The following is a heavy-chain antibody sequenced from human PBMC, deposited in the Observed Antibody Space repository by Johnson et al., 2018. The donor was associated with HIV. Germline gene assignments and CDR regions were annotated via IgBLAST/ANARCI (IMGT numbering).Heavy chain of an antibody. CDR1: GFTFSSYG. CDR2: IRYDGSNK. J-gene: IGHJ3*02. CDR3: AKDREGSGWYEGVAFDI. D-gene: IGHD6-19*01. V-gene: IGHV3-30*02. Sequence: QVQLVESGGGVVRPGGSLRLSCAASGFTFSSYGMHWVRQAPGKGLEWVAFIRYDGSNKYYADSVKGRFTISRDNSKNTLYLQMNSQRAEDTAVYYCAKDREGSGWYEGVAFDIWGQGTMVTVSS.